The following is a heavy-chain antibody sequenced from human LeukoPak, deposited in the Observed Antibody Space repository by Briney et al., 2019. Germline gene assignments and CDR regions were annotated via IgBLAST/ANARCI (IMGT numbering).Heavy chain of an antibody. V-gene: IGHV3-33*01. CDR1: GFTFSGHG. CDR2: IWHDGSKQ. D-gene: IGHD6-19*01. Sequence: GGSLRLSRAASGFTFSGHGMHWIRQAPGKGLEWVAVIWHDGSKQLYADSVKGRFSISRDDSTSTLYLQMNSLRAEDTAVYYCAREDSSGWFSAHWGQGTLVTVSS. J-gene: IGHJ4*02. CDR3: AREDSSGWFSAH.